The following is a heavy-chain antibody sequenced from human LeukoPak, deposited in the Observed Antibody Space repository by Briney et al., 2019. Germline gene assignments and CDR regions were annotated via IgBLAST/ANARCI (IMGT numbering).Heavy chain of an antibody. Sequence: ASVKVSCKAYGYTFTSYALIWVRQAPGQGLEWMGWINPNTGNPTYAQGFTGRFVFSLDTSVSTAYLQIGSLKAEDTAVYYCARDHKIDYWGQGTLVTVSS. CDR1: GYTFTSYA. CDR3: ARDHKIDY. CDR2: INPNTGNP. V-gene: IGHV7-4-1*01. J-gene: IGHJ4*02.